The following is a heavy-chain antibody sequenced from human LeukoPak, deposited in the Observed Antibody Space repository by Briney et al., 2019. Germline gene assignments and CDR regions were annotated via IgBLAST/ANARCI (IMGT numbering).Heavy chain of an antibody. D-gene: IGHD1-1*01. CDR2: IYYSGST. CDR1: GGSISSSTYY. J-gene: IGHJ5*02. V-gene: IGHV4-39*07. Sequence: SETLSLTCPVSGGSISSSTYYWGWIRQPPGKGLEWIGSIYYSGSTYYNPSLKSRVTISVDTSKNQFSLKLSSVTAADTAVYYCVRENNWPFYWFGPWGQGTLVTVSS. CDR3: VRENNWPFYWFGP.